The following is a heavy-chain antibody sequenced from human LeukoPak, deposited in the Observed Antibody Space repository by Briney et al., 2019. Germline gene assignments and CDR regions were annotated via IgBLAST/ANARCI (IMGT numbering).Heavy chain of an antibody. CDR2: IYHSGST. Sequence: SETLSLTCTVSGGSISSYYWSWIRQPPGKGLEWIGYIYHSGSTYYNPSLKSRVTISVDRSKNQFSLKLSSVTAADTAVYYCARDPGTRLRGVVVAGDAFDIWGQGTMVTVSS. CDR3: ARDPGTRLRGVVVAGDAFDI. J-gene: IGHJ3*02. CDR1: GGSISSYY. V-gene: IGHV4-59*12. D-gene: IGHD2-15*01.